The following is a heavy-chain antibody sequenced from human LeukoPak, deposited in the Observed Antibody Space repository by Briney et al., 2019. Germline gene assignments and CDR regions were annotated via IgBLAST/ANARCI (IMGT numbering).Heavy chain of an antibody. CDR1: GGTFSSYA. J-gene: IGHJ5*02. CDR2: IIPILGIA. Sequence: SVKVSCKASGGTFSSYAISWVRQAPGQGLEWMGRIIPILGIANYAQKFQGRVTITADKSTSTAYMELSSLRSEDAAVYYCASLTYYYDSSGYWDNWFDPWGQGTLVTVSS. V-gene: IGHV1-69*04. CDR3: ASLTYYYDSSGYWDNWFDP. D-gene: IGHD3-22*01.